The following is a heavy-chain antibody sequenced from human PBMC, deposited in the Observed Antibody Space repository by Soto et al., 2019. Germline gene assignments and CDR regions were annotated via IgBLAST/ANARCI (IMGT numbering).Heavy chain of an antibody. J-gene: IGHJ3*02. Sequence: QVQLVESGGGVVQPGRSLRLSCAASGFTFSSYSMHWVRQAPGKGLEWVAVISYDGSNKYYADSVKGRFTISRDNSKNTLYLQMNSLRAEDTAVYYCAKNGGGDWEDAFDIWGQGTMVTVSS. V-gene: IGHV3-30*18. CDR2: ISYDGSNK. CDR1: GFTFSSYS. D-gene: IGHD2-21*02. CDR3: AKNGGGDWEDAFDI.